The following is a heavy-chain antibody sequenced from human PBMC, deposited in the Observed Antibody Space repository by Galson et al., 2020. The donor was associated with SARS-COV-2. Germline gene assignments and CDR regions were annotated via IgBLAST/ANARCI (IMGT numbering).Heavy chain of an antibody. V-gene: IGHV3-21*01. CDR2: ISSSSSYI. Sequence: GGSLRLSCATSGFTFSSYSMNWVRQAPGKGLEWVSYISSSSSYIYYADSVKGRFTISRDNAKNSLYLQMNSLRAEDTAVYYCARDPYGESYDPDYWGQGTLVTVSS. D-gene: IGHD1-26*01. CDR1: GFTFSSYS. J-gene: IGHJ4*02. CDR3: ARDPYGESYDPDY.